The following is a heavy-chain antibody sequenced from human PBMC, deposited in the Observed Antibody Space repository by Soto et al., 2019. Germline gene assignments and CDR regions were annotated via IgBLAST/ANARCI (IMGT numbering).Heavy chain of an antibody. J-gene: IGHJ4*02. CDR1: GFTFSSYA. D-gene: IGHD4-17*01. CDR2: ISGSGGST. V-gene: IGHV3-23*01. CDR3: AKDLATVIGPGPY. Sequence: ELQLLESGGGLVQPGGSLRLSCAASGFTFSSYAMSWVRQAPGKGLEWVSAISGSGGSTYYADSVKGRFTISRDNSKNTRYLQMNTLRAEATAVYYCAKDLATVIGPGPYWGQGTLVTVSS.